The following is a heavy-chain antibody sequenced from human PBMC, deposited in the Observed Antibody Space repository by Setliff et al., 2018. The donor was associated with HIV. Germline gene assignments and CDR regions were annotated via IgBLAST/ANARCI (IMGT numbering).Heavy chain of an antibody. Sequence: GESLRLSCLGSGFTFGEYGMSWFRQAPGKGLEWVGFIRSRPFGGTTEYAASVKGRFTISRDDSKSIAYLQMNSLKSADAAVYYCTRGMRPMVKRVPFDYWGQGTLVTVS. J-gene: IGHJ4*02. D-gene: IGHD2-15*01. CDR3: TRGMRPMVKRVPFDY. V-gene: IGHV3-49*03. CDR1: GFTFGEYG. CDR2: IRSRPFGGTT.